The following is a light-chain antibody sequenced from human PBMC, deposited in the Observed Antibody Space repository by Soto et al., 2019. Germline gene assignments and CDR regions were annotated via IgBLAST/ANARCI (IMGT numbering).Light chain of an antibody. J-gene: IGKJ5*01. CDR2: GAS. Sequence: EIVLTPSPGTLSLSPGERATLSCRASQSVSSSFLAWYQLKPGQAPRLLMYGASSRATGIPDRFSGDGSGTDFTLTISRLEPEDYAVYYCHQYDGSPITFGQGTRLEIK. CDR1: QSVSSSF. CDR3: HQYDGSPIT. V-gene: IGKV3-20*01.